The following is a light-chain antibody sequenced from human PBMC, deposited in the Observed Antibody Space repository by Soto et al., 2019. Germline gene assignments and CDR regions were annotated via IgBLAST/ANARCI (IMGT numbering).Light chain of an antibody. J-gene: IGLJ2*01. V-gene: IGLV2-11*01. Sequence: QSALTQPRSVSGSPGQSVTISCTGTGSDVGGYNYVSWYQQHPGKAPKLMIYDVSQRPSGVPDRFSGSKSGNTASLTISGLQTDDEADYYCCSYAGSYTFGAFGGGTQLTVL. CDR1: GSDVGGYNY. CDR3: CSYAGSYTFGA. CDR2: DVS.